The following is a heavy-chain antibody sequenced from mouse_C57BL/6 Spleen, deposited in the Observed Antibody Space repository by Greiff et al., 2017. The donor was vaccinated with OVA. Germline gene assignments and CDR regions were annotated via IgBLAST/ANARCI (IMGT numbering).Heavy chain of an antibody. J-gene: IGHJ4*01. CDR3: ARGVIYYGNVYYTMDY. Sequence: EVQLQQSGPELVKPGASVKISCKASGYTFTDYYMNWVKQSHGKSLEWIGDINPNNGGTSYNQKFKGKATLTVDKSSSTAYMELRSLTSEDSAVYYCARGVIYYGNVYYTMDYWGQGTSVTVSS. CDR2: INPNNGGT. D-gene: IGHD2-1*01. CDR1: GYTFTDYY. V-gene: IGHV1-26*01.